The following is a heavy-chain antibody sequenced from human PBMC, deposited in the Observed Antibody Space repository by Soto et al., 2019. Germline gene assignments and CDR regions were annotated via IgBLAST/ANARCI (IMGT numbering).Heavy chain of an antibody. CDR1: EYTFTNSW. CDR3: ARQPAVAAISWLHX. V-gene: IGHV5-10-1*01. D-gene: IGHD6-19*01. J-gene: IGHJ5*02. CDR2: IDPSDSYT. Sequence: GESLKISCKGSEYTFTNSWISWVRQMPGKGLEWMGRIDPSDSYTIYSPSFQGHVTISADESISTAYLQWGRLKASDTAMYYCARQPAVAAISWLHXWGQATLVTVSX.